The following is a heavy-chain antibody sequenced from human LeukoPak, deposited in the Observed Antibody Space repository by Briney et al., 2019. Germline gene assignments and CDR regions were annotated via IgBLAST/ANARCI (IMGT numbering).Heavy chain of an antibody. J-gene: IGHJ4*02. CDR1: VGSITTYY. CDR3: ARGRYDRSGYSTSPFDY. CDR2: IYYTGST. V-gene: IGHV4-59*01. D-gene: IGHD3-22*01. Sequence: SETLSLTCNVSVGSITTYYWSWIRQPPGKGLEWIGYIYYTGSTKYNPSLKGRVTISIETSKNQFSLNLTSVTAADTAVYYCARGRYDRSGYSTSPFDYWGQGTLVTVSS.